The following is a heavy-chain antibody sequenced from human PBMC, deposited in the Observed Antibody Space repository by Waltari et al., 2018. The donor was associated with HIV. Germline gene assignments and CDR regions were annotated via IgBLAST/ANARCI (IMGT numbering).Heavy chain of an antibody. CDR1: GYTFTSYG. V-gene: IGHV1-18*01. Sequence: QVQLVQSGAEVKKPGASVKVSCKASGYTFTSYGISWVRQAPGQGLEWMGWMRAYNGNKTQAQKIRGKCTIAPDKCTGPAYMELRRLRSDDTAVDYCARGTTGTPTDSYYGMDVWGQGTTVTVSS. CDR3: ARGTTGTPTDSYYGMDV. J-gene: IGHJ6*02. CDR2: MRAYNGNK. D-gene: IGHD1-1*01.